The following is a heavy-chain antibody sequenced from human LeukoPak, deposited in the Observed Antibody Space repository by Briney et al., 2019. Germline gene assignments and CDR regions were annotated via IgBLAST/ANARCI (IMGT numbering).Heavy chain of an antibody. J-gene: IGHJ4*02. CDR1: GFTFSDYY. V-gene: IGHV3-11*06. Sequence: PGGSLRLSCAASGFTFSDYYMRWVRQAPGKGLEWVSYISSSSSYTNYADSVKGRFTISRDNAKNSLYLQMNSLRAEDTAVYYCARGKDLWFGELSPFDYWGQGTLVTVSS. CDR3: ARGKDLWFGELSPFDY. D-gene: IGHD3-10*01. CDR2: ISSSSSYT.